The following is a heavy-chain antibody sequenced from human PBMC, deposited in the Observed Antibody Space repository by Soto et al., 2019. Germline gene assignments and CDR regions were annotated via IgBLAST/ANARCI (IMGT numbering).Heavy chain of an antibody. J-gene: IGHJ4*02. D-gene: IGHD3-10*01. CDR1: GGSFSGYY. CDR3: ARFGPPGSGSPTFGY. CDR2: INHSGST. Sequence: PSETLSLTCAVYGGSFSGYYWSWIRQPPGKGLEWIGEINHSGSTNYNPSLKSRVTISVDTSKNQFSLKLSSVTAADTAVYYCARFGPPGSGSPTFGYWGQGTLVTVSS. V-gene: IGHV4-34*01.